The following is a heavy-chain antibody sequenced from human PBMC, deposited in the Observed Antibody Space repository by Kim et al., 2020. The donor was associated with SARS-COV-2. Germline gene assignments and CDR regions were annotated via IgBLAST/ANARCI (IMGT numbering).Heavy chain of an antibody. CDR2: IYYSGST. V-gene: IGHV4-59*01. J-gene: IGHJ4*02. D-gene: IGHD3-22*01. CDR3: ARGVGVQFRSFPYDSSGYYYDY. Sequence: SETLSLTCTVSGGSISSYYWSWIRQPPGKGLEWIGYIYYSGSTNYNPSLKSRVTISVDTSKNQFSLKLSSVTAADTAVYYCARGVGVQFRSFPYDSSGYYYDYWGQGTLVTVSS. CDR1: GGSISSYY.